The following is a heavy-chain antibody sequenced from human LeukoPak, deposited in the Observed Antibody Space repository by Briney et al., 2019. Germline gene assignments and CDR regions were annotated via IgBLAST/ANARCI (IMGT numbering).Heavy chain of an antibody. D-gene: IGHD2-2*01. V-gene: IGHV3-53*01. J-gene: IGHJ4*02. CDR2: IYSGGST. CDR1: GFTVSTYY. Sequence: GGSLRLSCAASGFTVSTYYMTWVRQAPGKGLECVSVIYSGGSTYYADSVKGRFTVSRDNSKNTLYLQMNSLRAEDTAMCYCARGLGYCTSTTCLLPFDYWGQGTLVTVSS. CDR3: ARGLGYCTSTTCLLPFDY.